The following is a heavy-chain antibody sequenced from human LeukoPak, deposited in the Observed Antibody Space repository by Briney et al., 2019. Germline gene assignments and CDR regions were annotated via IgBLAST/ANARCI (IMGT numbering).Heavy chain of an antibody. D-gene: IGHD3-10*01. Sequence: PSETLSLTCDVYSGSFSGYYWSWIRQLPGKGQEWIGEIDQSGTTNYNPSLKSRVSISVDTSKKQFSLTLTSMTAADTAVYYCARVPHYYFGYGYFDSWGQGTLVTVSS. CDR1: SGSFSGYY. CDR3: ARVPHYYFGYGYFDS. V-gene: IGHV4-34*01. CDR2: IDQSGTT. J-gene: IGHJ4*02.